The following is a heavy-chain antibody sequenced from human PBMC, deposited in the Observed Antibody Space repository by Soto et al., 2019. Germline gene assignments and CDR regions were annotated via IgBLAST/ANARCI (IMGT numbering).Heavy chain of an antibody. V-gene: IGHV3-33*01. CDR2: IWYDGSNT. D-gene: IGHD3-22*01. J-gene: IGHJ3*02. CDR3: ARGGPRDSSGYYNDAFDI. CDR1: GFTFSSHG. Sequence: QPGGSLRLSCAASGFTFSSHGMNWVRQAPGKGLEWVALIWYDGSNTYYADSVKGRFTISRDNSINTLYLQMNGPRAEDTAVYYCARGGPRDSSGYYNDAFDIWGQGTMVTVSS.